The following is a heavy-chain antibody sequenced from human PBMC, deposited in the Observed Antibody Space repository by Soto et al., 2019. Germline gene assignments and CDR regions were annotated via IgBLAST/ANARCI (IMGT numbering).Heavy chain of an antibody. J-gene: IGHJ4*02. CDR1: GGSITSSSYY. CDR2: IYYSGST. V-gene: IGHV4-39*01. D-gene: IGHD3-10*01. Sequence: QLQLQESGPGLVKASETLSLTCTVSGGSITSSSYYWGWIRQPPGKGLEWIATIYYSGSTYYNPSLKSQVTISVDTSKNQFSLKLRSVTAADTAMYYCATDGAYYGSGSYYFDYWGQGTLVTVSS. CDR3: ATDGAYYGSGSYYFDY.